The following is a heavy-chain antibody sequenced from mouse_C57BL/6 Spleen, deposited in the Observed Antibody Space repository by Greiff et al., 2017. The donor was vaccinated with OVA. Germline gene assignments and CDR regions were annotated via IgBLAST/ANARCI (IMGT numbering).Heavy chain of an antibody. V-gene: IGHV1-50*01. CDR2: IDPSDSYT. Sequence: QVQLKQPGAELVKPGASVKLSCKASGYTFTSSWMPWVKQRPGQGLEWIGDIDPSDSYTNYNQKFKGKATLTVDTSSSPAYLQLSSLPSEDSAVYYCASRDYYAMDYWGQGTSVTVSS. CDR3: ASRDYYAMDY. J-gene: IGHJ4*01. CDR1: GYTFTSSW. D-gene: IGHD3-3*01.